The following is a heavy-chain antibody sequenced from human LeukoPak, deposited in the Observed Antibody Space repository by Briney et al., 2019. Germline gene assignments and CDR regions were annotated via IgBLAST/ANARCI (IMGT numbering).Heavy chain of an antibody. Sequence: GGSLRLSCAASGVTSNYMTWVRQAPGKGLEWVSVIYNGGATYYADSVKGRFTISRDNSKSTLFVYLQMNSLRTDDTALYYCAGGGEAARSLAYWGQGALVTVSS. D-gene: IGHD6-6*01. J-gene: IGHJ4*02. V-gene: IGHV3-66*02. CDR3: AGGGEAARSLAY. CDR2: IYNGGAT. CDR1: GVTSNY.